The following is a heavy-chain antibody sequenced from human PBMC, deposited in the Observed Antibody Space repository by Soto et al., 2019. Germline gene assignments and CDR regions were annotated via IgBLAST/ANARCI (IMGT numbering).Heavy chain of an antibody. CDR3: ARGRIVGASLAFDY. J-gene: IGHJ4*02. D-gene: IGHD1-26*01. CDR2: IRFDGSNE. CDR1: GFSFSTFT. V-gene: IGHV3-33*01. Sequence: QVQLVESGGGVVQPGRSLRLSCAASGFSFSTFTMHWVHQAPGKGLEWVALIRFDGSNEGYADSVKGRFTISRDNSKNTVFLQMNNLRAEDTALYFCARGRIVGASLAFDYWGQGTLVTVSS.